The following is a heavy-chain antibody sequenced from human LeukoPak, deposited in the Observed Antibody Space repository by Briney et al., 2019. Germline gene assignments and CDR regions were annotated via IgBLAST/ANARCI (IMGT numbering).Heavy chain of an antibody. J-gene: IGHJ5*02. CDR3: ARQHCSGGSCYSIS. CDR2: IYPGDSDT. V-gene: IGHV5-51*01. CDR1: GYSLTSYW. Sequence: GESLKMSCKGSGYSLTSYWLGWVRQLPGKGLDWMGIIYPGDSDTRYSPSFQGQVTISADKSISTAYLQWSSLKASDTAMYYCARQHCSGGSCYSISWGQGTLITVSS. D-gene: IGHD2-15*01.